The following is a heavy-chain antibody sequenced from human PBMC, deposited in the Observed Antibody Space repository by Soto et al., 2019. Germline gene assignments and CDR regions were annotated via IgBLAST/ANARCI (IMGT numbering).Heavy chain of an antibody. CDR1: GFTFSSYG. J-gene: IGHJ4*02. CDR3: AKAVYYGSGSYCDY. CDR2: ISYDGSNK. V-gene: IGHV3-30*18. D-gene: IGHD3-10*01. Sequence: QVQLVESGGGVVQPGRSLRLSCAASGFTFSSYGMHWVRQAPGKGLEWVAVISYDGSNKYYADSVKGRFTISRDNSKNTLYLQMNSLRAEDTAVYYCAKAVYYGSGSYCDYWGQGTLVTVSS.